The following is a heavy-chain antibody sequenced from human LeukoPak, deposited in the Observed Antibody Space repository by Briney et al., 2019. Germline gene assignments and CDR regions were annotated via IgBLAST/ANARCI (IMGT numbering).Heavy chain of an antibody. CDR3: ARASLAYCGGDCYYYWYFDL. J-gene: IGHJ2*01. CDR2: IYHSGST. V-gene: IGHV4-30-2*01. CDR1: GGSISRDY. Sequence: SETLSLTYTVSGGSISRDYWSWIRQPPGKGLEWIGYIYHSGSTYYNPSLKSRVTISVDRSKNQFSLKLSSVTAADTAVYYCARASLAYCGGDCYYYWYFDLWGRGTLVTVSS. D-gene: IGHD2-21*02.